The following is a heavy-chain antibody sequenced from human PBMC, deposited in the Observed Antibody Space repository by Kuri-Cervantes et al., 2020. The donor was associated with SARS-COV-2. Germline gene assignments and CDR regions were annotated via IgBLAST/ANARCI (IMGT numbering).Heavy chain of an antibody. CDR2: INPNSGGT. Sequence: ASVKVSCKASGYTFTGYYMHWVRQAPGQGLEWMGWINPNSGGTNYAQKFQGRVTMTRDTSISTAYMELSRLRSDDTAVYYCAGEGITMVRGVTFDYWGQGTLVTVSS. D-gene: IGHD3-10*01. J-gene: IGHJ4*02. V-gene: IGHV1-2*02. CDR3: AGEGITMVRGVTFDY. CDR1: GYTFTGYY.